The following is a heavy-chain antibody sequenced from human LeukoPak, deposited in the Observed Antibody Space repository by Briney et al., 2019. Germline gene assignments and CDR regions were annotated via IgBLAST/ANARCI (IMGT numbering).Heavy chain of an antibody. V-gene: IGHV4-34*01. CDR1: GGSFSAYY. D-gene: IGHD6-13*01. J-gene: IGHJ5*02. CDR2: INHSGST. CDR3: ARGVPYSSSWYENWFDP. Sequence: SETLSLTCAVYGGSFSAYYWSWIRQPPGKGLEWIGEINHSGSTNYNPSFKSRVTISVDTSKNQFSLKLSSVTAADTAVYYCARGVPYSSSWYENWFDPWGQGTLVTVSS.